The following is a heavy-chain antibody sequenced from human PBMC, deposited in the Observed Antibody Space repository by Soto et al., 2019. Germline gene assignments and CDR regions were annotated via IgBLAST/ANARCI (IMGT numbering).Heavy chain of an antibody. J-gene: IGHJ6*02. D-gene: IGHD1-1*01. Sequence: EVPLVESGGGLVQPGGSLRLSCAASGFTFSSYSMNWVRQAPGKGLEWVSYISSSSSTIYYADSLKGRFTISRDNANNLLYLQMNSLRDEDTAVYYCARTTVREGNYYYGMDVWGQGTTVNASS. CDR3: ARTTVREGNYYYGMDV. CDR2: ISSSSSTI. V-gene: IGHV3-48*02. CDR1: GFTFSSYS.